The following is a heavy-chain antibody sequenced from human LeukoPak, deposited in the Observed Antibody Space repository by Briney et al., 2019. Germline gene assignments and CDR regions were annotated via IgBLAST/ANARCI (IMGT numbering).Heavy chain of an antibody. CDR1: GGTFSSYA. CDR2: IIPILGIA. J-gene: IGHJ4*02. CDR3: ARDRDGYCSGGSCYPLSDY. Sequence: SVKVSCKASGGTFSSYAISWVRQAPGQGLEWMGRIIPILGIANYAQKLQGRVTITADKSTSTAYMELSSLRSEDTAVYYCARDRDGYCSGGSCYPLSDYWGQGTLVTVSS. D-gene: IGHD2-15*01. V-gene: IGHV1-69*04.